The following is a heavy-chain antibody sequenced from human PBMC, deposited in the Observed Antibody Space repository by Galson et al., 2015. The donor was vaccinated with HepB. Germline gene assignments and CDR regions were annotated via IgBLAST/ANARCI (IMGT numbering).Heavy chain of an antibody. J-gene: IGHJ6*02. V-gene: IGHV3-9*02. CDR3: AKELAAAGTYYYYYGMDV. CDR2: ISWNSGSI. D-gene: IGHD6-13*01. CDR1: GFTSDDYA. Sequence: SLRLSCAASGFTSDDYAMHWVRQAPGKGLEWVSGISWNSGSIGYADSVKGRFTISRDNAKNSLYLQMNSLRAEDTALYYCAKELAAAGTYYYYYGMDVWGQGTTVTVSS.